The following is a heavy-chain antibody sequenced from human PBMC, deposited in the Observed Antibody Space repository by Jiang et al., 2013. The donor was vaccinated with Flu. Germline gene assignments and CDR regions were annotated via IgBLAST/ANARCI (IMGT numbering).Heavy chain of an antibody. D-gene: IGHD3-22*01. CDR2: IYHSGST. Sequence: PGLVKPSETLSLTCAVSGYSISSGSYWGWIRQPPGKGLEWIGTIYHSGSTYYNPSLKSRVTISVDTSKNQFSLKLSSVTAADTAVYYCARQGGYPYDALDIWGQGRMVTVSS. CDR3: ARQGGYPYDALDI. V-gene: IGHV4-38-2*01. CDR1: GYSISSGSY. J-gene: IGHJ3*02.